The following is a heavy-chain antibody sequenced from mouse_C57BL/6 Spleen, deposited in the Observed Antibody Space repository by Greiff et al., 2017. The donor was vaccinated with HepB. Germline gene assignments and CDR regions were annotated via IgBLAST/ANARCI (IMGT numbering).Heavy chain of an antibody. D-gene: IGHD1-1*01. Sequence: LEESGPELVKPGASVKISCKASGYAFSSSWMNWVKQRPGKGLEWIGRIYPGDGDTNYNGKFKGKATLTADKSSSTAYMQLSSLTSEDSAVYFCARSYYGSSYGDYYAMDYWGQGTSVTVSS. CDR2: IYPGDGDT. V-gene: IGHV1-82*01. CDR1: GYAFSSSW. CDR3: ARSYYGSSYGDYYAMDY. J-gene: IGHJ4*01.